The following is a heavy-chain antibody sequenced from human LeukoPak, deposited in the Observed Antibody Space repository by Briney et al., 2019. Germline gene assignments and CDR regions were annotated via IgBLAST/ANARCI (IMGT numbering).Heavy chain of an antibody. J-gene: IGHJ4*02. CDR3: ARGAHTRSTMVRGVIDY. V-gene: IGHV4-34*01. CDR1: GGSFSGYY. CDR2: INHSGST. Sequence: PSETLSLTRAVYGGSFSGYYWSWIRQPPGKGLEWIGEINHSGSTNYNPSLKSRVTISVDTSKNQFSLKLSSVTAADTAVYYCARGAHTRSTMVRGVIDYWGQGTLVTVSS. D-gene: IGHD3-10*01.